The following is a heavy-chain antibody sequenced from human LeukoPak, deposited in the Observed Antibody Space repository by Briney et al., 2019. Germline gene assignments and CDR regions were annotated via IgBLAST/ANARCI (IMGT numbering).Heavy chain of an antibody. Sequence: SETLSLTCAVYGGSFSGYYWSWIRQPPGKGLEWIGEINHSGSTYYNPSLKSRVTISVDTSKNQFSLKLSSVTAADTAVYYCARLVISHGPRARFDYWGQGTLVTVSS. CDR2: INHSGST. V-gene: IGHV4-34*01. D-gene: IGHD2-2*01. J-gene: IGHJ4*02. CDR1: GGSFSGYY. CDR3: ARLVISHGPRARFDY.